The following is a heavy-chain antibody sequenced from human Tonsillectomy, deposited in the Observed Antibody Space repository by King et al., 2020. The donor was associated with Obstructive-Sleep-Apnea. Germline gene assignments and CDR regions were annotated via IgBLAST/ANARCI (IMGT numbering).Heavy chain of an antibody. CDR3: ARLSSGWGFDY. CDR1: GGSISSADYF. CDR2: IFYSGNT. Sequence: VQLQESGPGLVKPSQTLSLTCTVSGGSISSADYFWGLILQPPGKGLEWIWYIFYSGNTYYNSSLKSRGTISVDTSKNQFSLKLSFGTAADTAVYSCARLSSGWGFDYWGQGTLVTVSS. V-gene: IGHV4-30-4*01. D-gene: IGHD6-19*01. J-gene: IGHJ4*02.